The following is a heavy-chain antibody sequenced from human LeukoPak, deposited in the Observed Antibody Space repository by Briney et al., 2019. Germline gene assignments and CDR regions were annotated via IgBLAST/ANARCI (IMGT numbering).Heavy chain of an antibody. J-gene: IGHJ4*02. CDR2: IYTSGST. Sequence: SETLSLTCTVSGGSISSYYWSWIRQPAGRGLEWIGRIYTSGSTNYNPSLKSRVTMSVDTSKNQFSLKLSSVTAADTAVYYCARDIAVAGTSYFDYWGQGTLVTVSS. CDR3: ARDIAVAGTSYFDY. V-gene: IGHV4-4*07. D-gene: IGHD6-19*01. CDR1: GGSISSYY.